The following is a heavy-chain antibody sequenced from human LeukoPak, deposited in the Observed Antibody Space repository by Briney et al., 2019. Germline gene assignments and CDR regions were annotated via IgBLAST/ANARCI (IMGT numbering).Heavy chain of an antibody. CDR3: ARGRGGLLWFGEFTS. J-gene: IGHJ5*02. Sequence: GGSLRLSCAASGFTFSSYWMNWVRQAPGERLEWLSNIKQNGSQKYYVDAVKGRFTISRDNADNSLYLQMNSLRAEDTAVYYCARGRGGLLWFGEFTSWGQGTLVTVSS. D-gene: IGHD3-10*01. CDR1: GFTFSSYW. V-gene: IGHV3-7*01. CDR2: IKQNGSQK.